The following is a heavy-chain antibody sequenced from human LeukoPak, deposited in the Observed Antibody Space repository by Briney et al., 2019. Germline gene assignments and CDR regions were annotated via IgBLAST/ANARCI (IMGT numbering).Heavy chain of an antibody. J-gene: IGHJ3*02. CDR3: ASEVSSMDHDAFDI. CDR1: GGSISSSSYY. Sequence: SETLSLTCTVSGGSISSSSYYWGWIRQPPGKGLEWIGSIYYSGSTYYNPSLKGRVTISVDTSKNQFSLKLSSVTAADTAVYYCASEVSSMDHDAFDIWGQGTMVTVSS. V-gene: IGHV4-39*07. CDR2: IYYSGST. D-gene: IGHD2/OR15-2a*01.